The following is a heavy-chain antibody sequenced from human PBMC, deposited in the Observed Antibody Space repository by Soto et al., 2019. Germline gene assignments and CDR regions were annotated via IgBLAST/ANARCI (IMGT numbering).Heavy chain of an antibody. D-gene: IGHD5-12*01. CDR1: GFTVSSNY. V-gene: IGHV3-53*01. Sequence: GGSLRLSCAASGFTVSSNYMSWVRQAPGKGLEWVSVIYSGGSTYYADSVKGRFTISRDNSKNTLYLQMNSLRAEDTAVYYCGRGGYDYYYYYGMDVGGQGTRVTVSS. J-gene: IGHJ6*02. CDR3: GRGGYDYYYYYGMDV. CDR2: IYSGGST.